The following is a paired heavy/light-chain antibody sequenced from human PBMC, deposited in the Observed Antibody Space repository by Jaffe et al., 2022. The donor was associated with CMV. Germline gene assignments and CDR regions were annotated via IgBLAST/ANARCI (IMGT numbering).Light chain of an antibody. CDR3: YSAADNNWV. Sequence: SYELTQPSSVSVSPGQTARITCSGDVLAKKYARWFQQKPGQAPVLVIYKDSERPSGIPERFSGSSSGTTVTLTISGAQVEDEADYYCYSAADNNWVFGGGTKLTVL. J-gene: IGLJ3*02. CDR2: KDS. V-gene: IGLV3-27*01. CDR1: VLAKKY.
Heavy chain of an antibody. D-gene: IGHD6-6*01. CDR3: ARDSSIAARPSRYYYGMDV. CDR1: GGTFSSYA. V-gene: IGHV1-69*01. CDR2: IIPIFGTA. J-gene: IGHJ6*02. Sequence: QVQLVQSGAEVKKPGSSVKVSCKASGGTFSSYAISWVRQAPGQGLEWMGGIIPIFGTANYAQKFQGRVTITADESTSTAYMELSSLRSEDTAVYYCARDSSIAARPSRYYYGMDVWGQGTTVTVSS.